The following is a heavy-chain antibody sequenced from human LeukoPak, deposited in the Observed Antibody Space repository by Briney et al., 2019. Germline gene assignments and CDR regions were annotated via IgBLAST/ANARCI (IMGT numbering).Heavy chain of an antibody. CDR3: ARGSDTAAGLY. Sequence: SETLSLTCTVSGGSLSGYYWSWIRQPPGKGLEWIGYIYYTGSTNYNPSLKSRVTISLDTSKNQFSLSLSSVTAADTAVYYCARGSDTAAGLYWGQGTLVTVSS. J-gene: IGHJ4*02. V-gene: IGHV4-59*12. CDR1: GGSLSGYY. CDR2: IYYTGST. D-gene: IGHD6-13*01.